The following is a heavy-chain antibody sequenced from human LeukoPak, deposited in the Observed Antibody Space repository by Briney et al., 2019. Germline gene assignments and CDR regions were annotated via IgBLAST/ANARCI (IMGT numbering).Heavy chain of an antibody. CDR1: GLSLSTSGVG. CDR3: AHRSAAGNYYFDY. CDR2: IYWNDDT. Sequence: ESGPTLVKPTQTLTLTCTFSGLSLSTSGVGVGWIRQPPGKALEWLALIYWNDDTRYSPSLRSRLTITKDTSKNLVVLTMTNMDPVDTATYYCAHRSAAGNYYFDYWGQGTLITVSS. J-gene: IGHJ4*02. D-gene: IGHD1-14*01. V-gene: IGHV2-5*01.